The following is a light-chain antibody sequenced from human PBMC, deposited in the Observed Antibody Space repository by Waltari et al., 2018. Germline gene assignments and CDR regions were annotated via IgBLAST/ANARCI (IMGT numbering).Light chain of an antibody. V-gene: IGKV1-6*01. CDR1: QVIRNN. J-gene: IGKJ2*01. CDR3: QQYESLPYT. CDR2: AAS. Sequence: AIQMTQSPSSLSASVGDRVTITCRASQVIRNNLGWYQQKPGKAPKFLIYAASSLQSGVPSRFSGSGSGTDFTLTISCLQPEDFATYYCQQYESLPYTFGQGTKVEI.